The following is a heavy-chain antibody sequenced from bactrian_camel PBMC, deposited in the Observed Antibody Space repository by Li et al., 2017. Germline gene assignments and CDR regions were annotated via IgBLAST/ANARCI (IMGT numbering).Heavy chain of an antibody. Sequence: HVQLVESGGGSVQTGGSLTLSCVGSGYNFSPSAMGWYRQAQGQQRELVSMSNKDGTVAYADSVKGRFTLSRDRDNEKSTLTLQMNSLKIEDTAVYYCVAVCPRPGVLLGEDYSGKGTQVTVS. D-gene: IGHD1*01. V-gene: IGHV3S53*01. CDR2: SNKDGTV. CDR1: GYNFSPSA. J-gene: IGHJ7*01.